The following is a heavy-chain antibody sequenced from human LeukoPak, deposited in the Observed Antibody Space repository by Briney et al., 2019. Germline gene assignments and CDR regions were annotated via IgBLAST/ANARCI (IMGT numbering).Heavy chain of an antibody. CDR2: IHHDGSNK. J-gene: IGHJ4*02. D-gene: IGHD4-17*01. V-gene: IGHV3-30*02. Sequence: PGGSLRLSCAASGFTFSSYGMHWVRQAPGKGLDWVAFIHHDGSNKYYADSVRGRFTISRDNAKNSLYLQMNSLRTEDTAVYYCARVMNDYGDYVFDYWGQGTLVTVSS. CDR1: GFTFSSYG. CDR3: ARVMNDYGDYVFDY.